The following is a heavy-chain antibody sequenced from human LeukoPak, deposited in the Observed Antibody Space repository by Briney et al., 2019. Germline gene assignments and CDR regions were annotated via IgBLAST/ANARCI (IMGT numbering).Heavy chain of an antibody. D-gene: IGHD2-2*01. Sequence: GGSLRLSCAASGFTFSSYSMNWVRQAPGKGLEWVSYISSSSSTIYYADSVKGRFTISRDNSKNTLFLQMNSLRAEDTAVYYCAKDSVRYCSSTSCEYFDYWGQGTLVTVSS. J-gene: IGHJ4*02. CDR1: GFTFSSYS. CDR3: AKDSVRYCSSTSCEYFDY. CDR2: ISSSSSTI. V-gene: IGHV3-48*01.